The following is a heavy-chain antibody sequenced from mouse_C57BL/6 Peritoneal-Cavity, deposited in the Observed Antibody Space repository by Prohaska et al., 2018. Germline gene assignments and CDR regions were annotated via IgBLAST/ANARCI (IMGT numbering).Heavy chain of an antibody. CDR2: INPDSSTI. CDR1: GIDFSRYW. D-gene: IGHD1-1*01. Sequence: EVKLLQSGGGLVQPGGSLKLSCAASGIDFSRYWMSWVRRAPGKGLEWIGEINPDSSTINYAPSLKDKFIISRDNAKNTLYLQMSKVRSEDTALYYCARQLRGDYLDYWGQGTTLTVSS. J-gene: IGHJ2*01. V-gene: IGHV4-1*01. CDR3: ARQLRGDYLDY.